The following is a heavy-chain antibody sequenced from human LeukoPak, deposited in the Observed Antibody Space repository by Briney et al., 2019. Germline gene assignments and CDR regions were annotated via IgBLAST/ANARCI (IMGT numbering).Heavy chain of an antibody. CDR1: GFTFRTHW. V-gene: IGHV3-7*01. Sequence: GGSLRLSCAASGFTFRTHWISWVRQAPGEGLEWVANIKQDGSEKYYVDSVKGRFTISRDNAKNSLYLQMNSLRAEDTAVYYCARQRRYCSGDNCYQRTFDYWGQGTLVTVSS. CDR3: ARQRRYCSGDNCYQRTFDY. J-gene: IGHJ4*02. CDR2: IKQDGSEK. D-gene: IGHD2-15*01.